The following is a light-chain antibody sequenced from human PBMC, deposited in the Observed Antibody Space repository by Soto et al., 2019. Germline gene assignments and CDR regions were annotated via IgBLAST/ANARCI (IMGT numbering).Light chain of an antibody. V-gene: IGLV4-60*02. CDR1: SGHSSYI. J-gene: IGLJ1*01. Sequence: QSVLTKSSSASASLGSSVKLTCTLSSGHSSYIIAWHQQQPGKAPRYLMKLEGSGSYNKGSGVPDRFSGSSSGADRYLTISNLQFEDEADYYCETWDSNTRVFGTGTKVTVL. CDR3: ETWDSNTRV. CDR2: LEGSGSY.